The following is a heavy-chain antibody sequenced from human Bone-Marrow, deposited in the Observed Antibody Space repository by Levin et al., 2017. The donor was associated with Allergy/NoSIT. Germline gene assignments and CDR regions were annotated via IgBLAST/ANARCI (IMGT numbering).Heavy chain of an antibody. Sequence: ASVKVSCKTSGYTFTGYSIHWVRQAPGQGLEWMGWINPNSGGTNYAEKFQGRVTLTRDTSISTAYMELSRLRSDDTAVFYCARGGSRLSDWGQGTLVTVSS. D-gene: IGHD2-15*01. J-gene: IGHJ4*02. CDR3: ARGGSRLSD. V-gene: IGHV1-2*02. CDR2: INPNSGGT. CDR1: GYTFTGYS.